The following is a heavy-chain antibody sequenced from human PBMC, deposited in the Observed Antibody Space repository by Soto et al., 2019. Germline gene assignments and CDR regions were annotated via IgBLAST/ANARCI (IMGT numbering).Heavy chain of an antibody. CDR3: ARDGSSSSSEYFQH. CDR2: ISNSGTTI. J-gene: IGHJ1*01. D-gene: IGHD6-6*01. CDR1: GFTFSDYY. V-gene: IGHV3-11*01. Sequence: QVQLVESGGGLVKPGGSLRLSCTASGFTFSDYYMSWIRQAPGKGLEWVSYISNSGTTIYNADSVKGRFTISRDNAKNSLYLQMNSLSAEDTPVYYCARDGSSSSSEYFQHWGQGTLVTVSS.